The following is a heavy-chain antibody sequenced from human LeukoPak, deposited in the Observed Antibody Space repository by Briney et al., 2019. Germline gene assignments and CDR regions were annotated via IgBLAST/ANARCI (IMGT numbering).Heavy chain of an antibody. CDR3: AKDYQCAPPVGMDA. CDR2: ISYDGRKR. Sequence: GGSLRLSYTASGFIFSGYDMYWVRQAPGKGLEWVALISYDGRKRFYADSVKGRFTISRDNSKSALVLEMNSLRVEGTAVYYCAKDYQCAPPVGMDAWGHGTKVTVSS. J-gene: IGHJ6*02. D-gene: IGHD3-16*02. CDR1: GFIFSGYD. V-gene: IGHV3-30*18.